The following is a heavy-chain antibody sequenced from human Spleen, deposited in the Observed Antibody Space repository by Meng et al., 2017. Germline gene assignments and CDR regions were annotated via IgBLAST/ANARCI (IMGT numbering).Heavy chain of an antibody. J-gene: IGHJ4*02. CDR3: ARAYRYRSLHHFDY. D-gene: IGHD3-16*02. CDR1: SYNFTSYS. Sequence: HVVLLQSGSALKKPGGSVKVSCKASSYNFTSYSINWVRQPPGQGLEWMGWINTNTGNPTYAQHFTGRFVLSLDNAVGTAYLQISELETADTAVYFCARAYRYRSLHHFDYWGQGTLVTVSS. V-gene: IGHV7-4-1*02. CDR2: INTNTGNP.